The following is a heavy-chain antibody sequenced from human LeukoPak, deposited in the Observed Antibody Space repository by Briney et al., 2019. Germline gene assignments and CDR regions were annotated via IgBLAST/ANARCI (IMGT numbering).Heavy chain of an antibody. V-gene: IGHV3-11*01. J-gene: IGHJ4*02. CDR3: ASLTYSSTSDY. CDR2: ISSSGSTI. Sequence: GGSLRLSCAASGFTFSDYYMSWIRQAPGKGLEWVSYISSSGSTIYYADSVKGRFTISRDNAKNSLYLQMNSLRAEDTAVYYCASLTYSSTSDYWGQGTLVTVSS. CDR1: GFTFSDYY. D-gene: IGHD6-13*01.